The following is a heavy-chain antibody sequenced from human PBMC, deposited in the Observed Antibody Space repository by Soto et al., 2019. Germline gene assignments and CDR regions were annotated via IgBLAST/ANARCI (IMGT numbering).Heavy chain of an antibody. J-gene: IGHJ4*02. CDR1: GFTFSSYA. D-gene: IGHD6-13*01. CDR2: ISYDGSNK. CDR3: ARRIAAAAGGGATFDY. Sequence: ESGGGVVQPGRSLRLSCAASGFTFSSYAMHWVRQAPGKGLEWVAVISYDGSNKYYADSVKGRFTISRDNSKNTLYLQMNSLRAEDTAVYYCARRIAAAAGGGATFDYWGQGTLVTVSS. V-gene: IGHV3-30-3*01.